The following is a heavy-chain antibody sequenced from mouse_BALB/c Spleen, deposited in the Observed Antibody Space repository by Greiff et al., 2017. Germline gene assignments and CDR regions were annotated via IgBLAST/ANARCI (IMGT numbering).Heavy chain of an antibody. Sequence: VQLQQPGAELVKPGAPVKLSCKASGYTFTSYWMNWVKQRPGRGLEWIGRIDPSDSETHYNQKFKDKATLTVDKSSSTAYIQLSSLTSEDSAVYYCARSSNPYYAMDYWGQGTSVTVSS. CDR1: GYTFTSYW. J-gene: IGHJ4*01. V-gene: IGHV1-69*02. D-gene: IGHD6-1*01. CDR2: IDPSDSET. CDR3: ARSSNPYYAMDY.